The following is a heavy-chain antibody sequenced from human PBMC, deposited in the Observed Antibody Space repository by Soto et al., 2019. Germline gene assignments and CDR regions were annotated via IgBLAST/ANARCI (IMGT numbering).Heavy chain of an antibody. Sequence: QVQLVQSGAEVKKPGSSVKVSCKASGGTFSSYAFSWVRQAPGQGLEWMGGIIPLFGTTNYAQKFQGRVTITANESTSTASVEMRSRRSEDTAVDFCARVSSTGIDCGDNNPSCDFDVWGRGTVVTVSS. D-gene: IGHD2-21*02. J-gene: IGHJ2*01. CDR3: ARVSSTGIDCGDNNPSCDFDV. CDR2: IIPLFGTT. V-gene: IGHV1-69*01. CDR1: GGTFSSYA.